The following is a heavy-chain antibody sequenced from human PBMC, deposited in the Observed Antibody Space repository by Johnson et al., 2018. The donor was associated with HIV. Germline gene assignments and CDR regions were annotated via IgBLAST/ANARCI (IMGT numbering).Heavy chain of an antibody. V-gene: IGHV3-30-3*02. Sequence: QVQLVESGGGVVQPGGSLRLSCAASGFSFSSYAMHWVRQAPAKGLQWVAVISYDGSDKDYADSVKGRFTISRDSSKNTLYLQMNSLRVEDTAVYYCAKETPSSGGTFDIWGQGTMVTVSS. D-gene: IGHD6-25*01. CDR2: ISYDGSDK. J-gene: IGHJ3*02. CDR1: GFSFSSYA. CDR3: AKETPSSGGTFDI.